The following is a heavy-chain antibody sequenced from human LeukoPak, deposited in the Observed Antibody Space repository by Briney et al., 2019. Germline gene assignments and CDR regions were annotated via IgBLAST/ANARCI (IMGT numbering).Heavy chain of an antibody. D-gene: IGHD1-26*01. CDR3: ARRATDSPYAFDI. Sequence: PGGSLSLSCAASGFIFSSYGIHWVRQAPGKGLESVALIWYDGSNKYYADSVRGRFTISRDNSKNTAYLQLDSLRAEDTAVYYCARRATDSPYAFDIWGQGTMVTVSS. CDR2: IWYDGSNK. CDR1: GFIFSSYG. J-gene: IGHJ3*02. V-gene: IGHV3-33*01.